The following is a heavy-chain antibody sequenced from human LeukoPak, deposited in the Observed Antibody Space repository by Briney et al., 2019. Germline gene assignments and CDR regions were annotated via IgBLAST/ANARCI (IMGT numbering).Heavy chain of an antibody. V-gene: IGHV4-59*01. D-gene: IGHD5-12*01. CDR2: IYYSGST. J-gene: IGHJ5*01. CDR1: GGSISSYY. CDR3: ARGSYSLLGNWFDS. Sequence: SETLSLTCTVSGGSISSYYWSWIRQPPGKGLEWIGYIYYSGSTNYNPSLKSRVTISVDTSKNQFSLKLSSVTAADTAVYYCARGSYSLLGNWFDSWGQGTLVTVSS.